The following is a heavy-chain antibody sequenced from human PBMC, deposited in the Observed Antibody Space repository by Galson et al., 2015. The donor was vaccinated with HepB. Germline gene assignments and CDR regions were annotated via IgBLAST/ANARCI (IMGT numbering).Heavy chain of an antibody. J-gene: IGHJ6*02. D-gene: IGHD3-22*01. CDR1: GYSFTSYW. CDR2: IYPGDSDT. CDR3: ARTYYYESSGPNYYYGMDV. Sequence: QSGAEVKKPGESLKISCKGSGYSFTSYWIGWVRQMPGKGLEWMGIIYPGDSDTRYSPSFQGQVTISADKSISTAYLQWSSLKASDTAMYYCARTYYYESSGPNYYYGMDVWGQGTTVTVSS. V-gene: IGHV5-51*01.